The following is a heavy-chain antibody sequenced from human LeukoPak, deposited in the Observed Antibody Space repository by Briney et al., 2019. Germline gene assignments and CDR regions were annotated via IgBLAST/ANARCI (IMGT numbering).Heavy chain of an antibody. V-gene: IGHV3-23*01. Sequence: GGSLRLSCAASRFTFSSYAMGWVRQAPGKGLEWVSGISASGSSTYYTDSVKGRFTISRDNSKNTLYLQMDSLRAEDTAVYYCAKSMGAGTSYPIDYWGQGTLVTVSS. D-gene: IGHD3-16*02. CDR3: AKSMGAGTSYPIDY. CDR2: ISASGSST. CDR1: RFTFSSYA. J-gene: IGHJ4*02.